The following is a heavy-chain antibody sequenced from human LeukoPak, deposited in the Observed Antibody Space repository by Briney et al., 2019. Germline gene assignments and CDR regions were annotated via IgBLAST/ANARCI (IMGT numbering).Heavy chain of an antibody. CDR3: ARDRFDDYSNWFDP. Sequence: ASVKVSCKASGYTFTSYGISWVRQAPGQGLEWMGWISAYNGNTNYAQKLQGRVTMTTDTSTSTAYVELRSLRSDDTAVYYCARDRFDDYSNWFDPWGQGTLVTVSS. CDR2: ISAYNGNT. D-gene: IGHD4-11*01. CDR1: GYTFTSYG. V-gene: IGHV1-18*01. J-gene: IGHJ5*02.